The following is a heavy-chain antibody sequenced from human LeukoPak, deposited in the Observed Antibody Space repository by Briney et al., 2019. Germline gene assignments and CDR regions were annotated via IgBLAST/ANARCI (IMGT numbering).Heavy chain of an antibody. V-gene: IGHV1-46*01. CDR3: ARDIEGQSGSGLDY. D-gene: IGHD6-19*01. J-gene: IGHJ4*02. Sequence: ASVKVSCKTSGGTFSTSAITWVRQAPGQGLEWMGIINPSGGSTSYAQKFQGRVTMTRDTSTSTVYMELSSLRSEDTAVYYCARDIEGQSGSGLDYWGQGTLVTVSS. CDR1: GGTFSTSA. CDR2: INPSGGST.